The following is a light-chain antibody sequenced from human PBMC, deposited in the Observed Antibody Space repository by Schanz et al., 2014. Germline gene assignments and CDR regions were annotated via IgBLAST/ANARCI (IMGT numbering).Light chain of an antibody. V-gene: IGKV3-11*01. CDR1: QSVSSY. CDR2: DAS. J-gene: IGKJ4*01. CDR3: QHRGNWPPLT. Sequence: EIVMTQSPATLSLSPGERATLSCRASQSVSSYLAWYQQKPGQAPRLLIYDASTRVTGIPDRFSGSGSGTDFILTISRLEPEDFAVYYCQHRGNWPPLTFGGGTKVEIK.